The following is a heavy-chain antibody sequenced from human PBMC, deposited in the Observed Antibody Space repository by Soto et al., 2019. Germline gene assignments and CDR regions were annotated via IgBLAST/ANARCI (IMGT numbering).Heavy chain of an antibody. CDR2: IYYSGST. CDR3: ARAESNIVATITRFYWFDP. Sequence: SETLSLTSTVSGFNIISYYWSWIRQPPGKGLEWIGYIYYSGSTNYNPSLKSRVTISVDTSKNQFSLKLSSVTAADTAVYYCARAESNIVATITRFYWFDPWGQGTLVTVSS. D-gene: IGHD5-12*01. CDR1: GFNIISYY. J-gene: IGHJ5*02. V-gene: IGHV4-59*01.